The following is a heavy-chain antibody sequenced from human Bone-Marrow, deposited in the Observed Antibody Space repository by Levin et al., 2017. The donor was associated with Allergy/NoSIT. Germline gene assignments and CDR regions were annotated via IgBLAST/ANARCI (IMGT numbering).Heavy chain of an antibody. CDR2: VLYSGRT. J-gene: IGHJ5*02. CDR1: GGSVNNRAYY. Sequence: SCTVSGGSVNNRAYYWSWLRQRPGKGLEWLGYVLYSGRTYFNPSLRSRLNMSIDISKNQFTLKLSSVTAADTAVYFCARVFDWQFSFDLWGQGALVTVSS. CDR3: ARVFDWQFSFDL. V-gene: IGHV4-30-4*01. D-gene: IGHD3-9*01.